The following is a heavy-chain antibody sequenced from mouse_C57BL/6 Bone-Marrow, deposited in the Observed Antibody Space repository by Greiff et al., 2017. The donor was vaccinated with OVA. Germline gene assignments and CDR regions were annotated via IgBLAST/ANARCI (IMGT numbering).Heavy chain of an antibody. CDR2: INYDGSST. J-gene: IGHJ4*01. D-gene: IGHD2-12*01. CDR1: GFTFSDYY. CDR3: ARGYDDGYYAMDY. Sequence: EVKLVESEGGLVQPGSSMKLSCTASGFTFSDYYMAWVRQVPEKGLEWVANINYDGSSTYYLDSLKSRFIISRDNAKNILYLQMSSLKSEDTATYYCARGYDDGYYAMDYWGQGTSVTVSS. V-gene: IGHV5-16*01.